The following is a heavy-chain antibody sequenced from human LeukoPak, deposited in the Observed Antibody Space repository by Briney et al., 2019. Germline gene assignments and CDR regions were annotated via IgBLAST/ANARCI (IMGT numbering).Heavy chain of an antibody. D-gene: IGHD3-10*01. CDR3: ARDQNTMVRGVISYYFDY. CDR2: ISAYNGNT. J-gene: IGHJ4*02. CDR1: GYTFTSYG. Sequence: ASVKVSCKASGYTFTSYGISWVRQAPEQGLEWMGWISAYNGNTNYAQKLQGRVTMTTDTSTSTAYMELRSLRSDDTAVYYCARDQNTMVRGVISYYFDYWGQGTLVTVSS. V-gene: IGHV1-18*04.